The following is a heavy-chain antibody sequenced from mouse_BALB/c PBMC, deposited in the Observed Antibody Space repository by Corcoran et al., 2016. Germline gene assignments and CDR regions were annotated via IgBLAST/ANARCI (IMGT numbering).Heavy chain of an antibody. D-gene: IGHD2-2*01. J-gene: IGHJ3*01. CDR2: ILPGSGST. Sequence: QVQLQQSGAELMKPGASVKISCKATGYTFSSYWIEWVKQRPGHGLEWIGEILPGSGSTNYNEKFKGKATFTADTSSNTAYMQLSSPTSEDSAVYYCARGYDGSHWGQGTLVTVSA. CDR1: GYTFSSYW. CDR3: ARGYDGSH. V-gene: IGHV1-9*01.